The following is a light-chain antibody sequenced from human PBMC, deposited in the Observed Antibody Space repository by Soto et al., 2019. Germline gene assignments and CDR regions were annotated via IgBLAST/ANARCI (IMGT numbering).Light chain of an antibody. CDR3: QQSYSTPPYT. CDR2: AAS. V-gene: IGKV1-39*01. Sequence: DIQMTQSPSSLSASVGDRVTVTCRTSQSISTYLNWYQQKPGKAPKLLIYAASTLQSRVPSRFSGSRSWTEFTLTISSLQPEDFATYYCQQSYSTPPYTFGQGTKLEIK. CDR1: QSISTY. J-gene: IGKJ2*01.